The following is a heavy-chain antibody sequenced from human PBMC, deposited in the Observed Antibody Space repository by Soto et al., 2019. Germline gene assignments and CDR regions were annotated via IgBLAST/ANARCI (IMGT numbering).Heavy chain of an antibody. CDR3: ARGGRTVNSYGTGLDY. J-gene: IGHJ4*02. D-gene: IGHD5-18*01. CDR2: INHSGST. V-gene: IGHV4-34*01. Sequence: PSETLSLTCAVYGGSSSDYYWSWIRQPPGKGLEWIGEINHSGSTKYNPSLKGRVTISIDTSKNQFSLELRSVTAADTAVYYCARGGRTVNSYGTGLDYWGQGTLVTVSS. CDR1: GGSSSDYY.